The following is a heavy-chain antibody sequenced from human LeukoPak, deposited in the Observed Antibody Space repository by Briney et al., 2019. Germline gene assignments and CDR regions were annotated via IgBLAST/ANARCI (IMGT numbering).Heavy chain of an antibody. J-gene: IGHJ6*02. CDR3: ARVGSYGSGSYWLGYYYGMDV. CDR1: GYTFTSYD. V-gene: IGHV1-8*01. Sequence: GASVKVSCKASGYTFTSYDINWVRQATGQGLEWMGWMNPNSGNPGYAQKFQGRVTMTRNTSISTAYMELSSLRSEDTAVYYCARVGSYGSGSYWLGYYYGMDVWGQGTTVTVSS. D-gene: IGHD3-10*01. CDR2: MNPNSGNP.